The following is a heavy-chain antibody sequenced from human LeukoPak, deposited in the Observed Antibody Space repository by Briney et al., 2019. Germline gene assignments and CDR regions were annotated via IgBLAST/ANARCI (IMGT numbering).Heavy chain of an antibody. CDR1: GFTFSSYS. V-gene: IGHV3-21*01. Sequence: KPGGSLRLSCAASGFTFSSYSMNWVGQAPGKGLEWVSSISSSSSYIYYADSVKGRFTISRDNAKNSLYLQMNSLRAEDTAVYYCARDFYGDYPSRYLDYWGQGTLVTVSS. CDR2: ISSSSSYI. CDR3: ARDFYGDYPSRYLDY. J-gene: IGHJ4*02. D-gene: IGHD4-17*01.